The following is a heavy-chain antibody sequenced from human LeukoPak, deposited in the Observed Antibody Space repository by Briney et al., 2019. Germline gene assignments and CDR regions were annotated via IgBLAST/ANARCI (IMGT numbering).Heavy chain of an antibody. Sequence: QSGGSLRLSCAASGFTFSSYAMNWVRQAPGKGLEWVSAISGSGGSTYYADSVKGRFTISRDNSKNTLYLQMNSLRAEDTAVYYCAKEHIVVVTGVQDYWGQGTLVTVSS. CDR3: AKEHIVVVTGVQDY. CDR2: ISGSGGST. V-gene: IGHV3-23*01. D-gene: IGHD2-21*02. CDR1: GFTFSSYA. J-gene: IGHJ4*02.